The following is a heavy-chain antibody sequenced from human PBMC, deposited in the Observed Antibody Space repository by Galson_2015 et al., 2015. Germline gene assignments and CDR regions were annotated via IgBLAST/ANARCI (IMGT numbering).Heavy chain of an antibody. CDR1: GFTFSSYA. Sequence: SLRLSCAASGFTFSSYAMSWVRQAPGKGLEWVSTISGSGGSTYYADSVKGRVTITRDTSASTAYMELSSLRSEDTAVYYCAREVSGSYTDWYFDLWGRGTLVTVSS. D-gene: IGHD1-26*01. CDR3: AREVSGSYTDWYFDL. CDR2: ISGSGGST. J-gene: IGHJ2*01. V-gene: IGHV3-23*01.